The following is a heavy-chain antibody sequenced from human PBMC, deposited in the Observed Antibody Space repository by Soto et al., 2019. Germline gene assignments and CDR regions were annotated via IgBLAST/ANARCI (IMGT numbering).Heavy chain of an antibody. CDR3: ARSEYSSSSWYFDL. CDR1: GGSISSSNW. CDR2: IYHSGST. V-gene: IGHV4-4*02. D-gene: IGHD6-6*01. J-gene: IGHJ2*01. Sequence: SETLSLTCAVSGGSISSSNWWSWVRQPPGEGLEWIGEIYHSGSTNYNPSLKSRVTISVDKSKNQFSLKLSSVTAADTAVYYCARSEYSSSSWYFDLWGRGTLVTVSS.